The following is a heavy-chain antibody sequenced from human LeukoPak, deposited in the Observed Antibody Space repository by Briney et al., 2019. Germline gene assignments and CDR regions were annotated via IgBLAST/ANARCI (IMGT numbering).Heavy chain of an antibody. J-gene: IGHJ4*02. V-gene: IGHV3-9*01. CDR2: ISWNSGTI. CDR3: AKDYGGTSPYSIDC. Sequence: SLRLSCAAPGFTFDDYAMHWVRQAPGKGLEWVSSISWNSGTIGYADSVKGRFTISRDNAKNSLYLQMNSLRAEDTALYYCAKDYGGTSPYSIDCWGQGTLVTVSS. D-gene: IGHD4-23*01. CDR1: GFTFDDYA.